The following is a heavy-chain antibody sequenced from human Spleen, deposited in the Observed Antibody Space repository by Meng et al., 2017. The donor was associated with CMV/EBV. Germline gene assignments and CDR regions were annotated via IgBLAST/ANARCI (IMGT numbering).Heavy chain of an antibody. CDR3: ARALGYCSSTSCYTFDY. CDR2: INPNSGGT. CDR1: YPFAGYY. Sequence: YPFAGYYMHWVRQAPGQGLEWMGWINPNSGGTNYAQKFPGRVTMTRDTSISTAYMELSRLRSDDTAVYYCARALGYCSSTSCYTFDYWGQGTLVTVSS. J-gene: IGHJ4*02. D-gene: IGHD2-2*01. V-gene: IGHV1-2*02.